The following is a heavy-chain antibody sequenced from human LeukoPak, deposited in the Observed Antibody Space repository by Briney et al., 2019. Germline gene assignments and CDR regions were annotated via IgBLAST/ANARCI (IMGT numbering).Heavy chain of an antibody. CDR1: GFTFSGYV. V-gene: IGHV3-21*01. D-gene: IGHD6-6*01. CDR3: ARAIGHRDKQLADY. J-gene: IGHJ4*02. Sequence: GGSLRLSCAASGFTFSGYVMTWVRQAPGKGLECVSSITFSSSHIYYADSAKGRFTISRDNAKNSLYLQMNSLRAEDTAVYYCARAIGHRDKQLADYWGQGTLVTVSS. CDR2: ITFSSSHI.